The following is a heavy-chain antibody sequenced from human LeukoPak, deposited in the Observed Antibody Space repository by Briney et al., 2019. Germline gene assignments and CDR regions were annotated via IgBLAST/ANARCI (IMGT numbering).Heavy chain of an antibody. CDR1: GGTFSSYA. J-gene: IGHJ4*02. Sequence: RGASVKVSCKASGGTFSSYAISWVRQAPGQGLEWMGRIIPILGIANYAQKFQGRVTITADKSTSTAYMELSSLRSEDTAVYYCASVLGYCSGGSCYKHFDYWGQGTLVTVSS. V-gene: IGHV1-69*04. CDR3: ASVLGYCSGGSCYKHFDY. D-gene: IGHD2-15*01. CDR2: IIPILGIA.